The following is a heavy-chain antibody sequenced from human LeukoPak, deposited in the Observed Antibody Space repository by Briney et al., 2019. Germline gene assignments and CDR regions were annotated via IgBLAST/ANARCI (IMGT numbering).Heavy chain of an antibody. D-gene: IGHD6-25*01. CDR3: ARDVVAAAATFYFDS. J-gene: IGHJ4*02. V-gene: IGHV3-30*04. CDR2: ISSDGNNK. CDR1: GFTFSSYA. Sequence: GGSLRLSCAASGFTFSSYATHWVRQAPGKGLEWVAVISSDGNNKFYADSVKDRFTISRDNSKNTLYLQMNSLRTEDTAVYYCARDVVAAAATFYFDSWGQGTLVTVSS.